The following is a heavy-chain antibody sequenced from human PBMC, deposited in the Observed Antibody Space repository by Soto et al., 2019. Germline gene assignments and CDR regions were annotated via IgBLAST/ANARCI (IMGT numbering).Heavy chain of an antibody. D-gene: IGHD4-17*01. J-gene: IGHJ3*02. V-gene: IGHV1-46*01. CDR3: ARSYGEDAFDI. CDR2: INPSCGST. Sequence: ASVKVSCKASGYTLTSYYMRWVRQAPGQGLECMGIINPSCGSTSYAQKFQGSVTMTRXTXXSXXXMELSSLRSEDTAVYYCARSYGEDAFDIWG. CDR1: GYTLTSYY.